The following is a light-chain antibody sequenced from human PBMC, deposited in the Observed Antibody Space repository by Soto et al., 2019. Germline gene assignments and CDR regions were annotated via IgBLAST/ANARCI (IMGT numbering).Light chain of an antibody. CDR1: INEVCGYNY. CDR3: MSYAGGNRFV. V-gene: IGLV2-8*01. J-gene: IGLJ1*01. CDR2: QVT. Sequence: QSVLTQPPSASGSPGQSVTISCAGTINEVCGYNYVSWYQQHPGKVPQLMIYQVTKRPSGVPDRFSASKSDTTASLTISGLQAEDEGDYYCMSYAGGNRFVFGTGTKVTVL.